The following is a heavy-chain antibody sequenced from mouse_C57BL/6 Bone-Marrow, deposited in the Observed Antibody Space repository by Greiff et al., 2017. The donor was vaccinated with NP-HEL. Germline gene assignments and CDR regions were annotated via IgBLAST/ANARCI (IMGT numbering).Heavy chain of an antibody. CDR2: IDPSDSYT. V-gene: IGHV1-69*01. D-gene: IGHD2-1*01. J-gene: IGHJ2*01. CDR3: AREGYGNYLDY. Sequence: QVQLKEPGAELVMPGASVKLSCKASGYTFTSYWMHWVKQRPGQGLEWIGEIDPSDSYTNYNQKFKGKSTLTVDKSSSTAYMQLSSLTSEDSAVYYCAREGYGNYLDYWGQGTTLTVSS. CDR1: GYTFTSYW.